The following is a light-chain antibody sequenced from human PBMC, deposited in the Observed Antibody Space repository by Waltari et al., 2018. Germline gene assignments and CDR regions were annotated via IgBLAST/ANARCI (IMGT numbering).Light chain of an antibody. J-gene: IGLJ3*02. Sequence: QSVLTQPPSVSGAPGRRVTISGTEGSSNIGAHYDVHRYRQLPGAAPNLLIYGNTNRPSGVPALFSGSRSGTSASLAITGLQAEDEADYYCQYYDSGLSGWVFGGGTKLTVL. CDR1: SSNIGAHYD. CDR3: QYYDSGLSGWV. V-gene: IGLV1-40*01. CDR2: GNT.